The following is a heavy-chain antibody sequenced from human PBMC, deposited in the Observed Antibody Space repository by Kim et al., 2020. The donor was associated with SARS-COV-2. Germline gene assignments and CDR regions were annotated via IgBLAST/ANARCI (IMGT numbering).Heavy chain of an antibody. J-gene: IGHJ4*02. D-gene: IGHD3-22*01. CDR2: ISAYNGNT. V-gene: IGHV1-18*01. Sequence: ASVKVSCKASGYTFTSYGISWVRQAPGQGLEWMGWISAYNGNTNYAQKLQGRVTMTTDTSTSTAYMELRSLRSDDTAVYYCASTAPYYYDSSGYQLNPDFDYWGQGTLVTVSS. CDR1: GYTFTSYG. CDR3: ASTAPYYYDSSGYQLNPDFDY.